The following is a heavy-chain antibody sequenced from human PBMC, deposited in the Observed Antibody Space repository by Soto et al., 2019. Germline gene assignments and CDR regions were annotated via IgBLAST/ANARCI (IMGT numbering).Heavy chain of an antibody. V-gene: IGHV3-23*01. CDR2: ILNTGGDA. CDR1: GFTFSGYA. J-gene: IGHJ4*02. Sequence: GGSLRLSCAASGFTFSGYAMSWVRQAPGTGLEWVSVILNTGGDALYADSVEGRFTISRDNFKNTLYLQMNSLRAEDAAIYYCAKASGESYPGSRVFDSWGQGTRVTVSS. D-gene: IGHD3-10*01. CDR3: AKASGESYPGSRVFDS.